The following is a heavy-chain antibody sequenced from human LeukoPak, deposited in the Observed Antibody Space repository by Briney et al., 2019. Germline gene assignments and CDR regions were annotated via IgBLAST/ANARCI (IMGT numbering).Heavy chain of an antibody. J-gene: IGHJ4*02. CDR1: GFTFSSYW. CDR2: INQDGSEK. Sequence: PGGSLRLSCAASGFTFSSYWMSWVRQAPGKGLEWVANINQDGSEKYYVDSVEGRFTISRDNAKNSLYLQMNSLRAEDTAVYYCARDPDSNWVFDYWGQGTLVTVSS. CDR3: ARDPDSNWVFDY. V-gene: IGHV3-7*01. D-gene: IGHD4-11*01.